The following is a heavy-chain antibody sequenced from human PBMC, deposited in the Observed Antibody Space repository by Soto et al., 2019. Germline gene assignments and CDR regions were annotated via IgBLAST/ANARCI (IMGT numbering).Heavy chain of an antibody. CDR3: VRDLYRSATMPCLDH. CDR2: ISDTGGDS. CDR1: GFTFINYA. Sequence: GGSLRLSCEASGFTFINYAMSWVRQAPGKGLEWVASISDTGGDSYYADSMDGRFTISRDNSKNTLYLQINSLRAEDTAVYYCVRDLYRSATMPCLDHWGQGTLVTVS. D-gene: IGHD1-1*01. V-gene: IGHV3-23*01. J-gene: IGHJ4*02.